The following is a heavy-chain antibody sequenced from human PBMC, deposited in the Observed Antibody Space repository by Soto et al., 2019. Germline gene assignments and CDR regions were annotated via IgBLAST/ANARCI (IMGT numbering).Heavy chain of an antibody. CDR3: VRDLYRSATMPCLDH. CDR2: ISDTGGDS. CDR1: GFTFINYA. Sequence: GGSLRLSCEASGFTFINYAMSWVRQAPGKGLEWVASISDTGGDSYYADSMDGRFTISRDNSKNTLYLQINSLRAEDTAVYYCVRDLYRSATMPCLDHWGQGTLVTVS. D-gene: IGHD1-1*01. V-gene: IGHV3-23*01. J-gene: IGHJ4*02.